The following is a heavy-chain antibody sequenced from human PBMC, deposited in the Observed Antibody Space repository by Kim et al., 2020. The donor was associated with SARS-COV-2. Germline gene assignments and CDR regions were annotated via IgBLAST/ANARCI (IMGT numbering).Heavy chain of an antibody. Sequence: SEKYYVGSVKGRFTISRDNAKNSLYLEMIGLRAEDTAVYYCARGTYSSPYWGQGTLVTVSS. D-gene: IGHD4-4*01. CDR3: ARGTYSSPY. CDR2: SEK. J-gene: IGHJ4*02. V-gene: IGHV3-7*01.